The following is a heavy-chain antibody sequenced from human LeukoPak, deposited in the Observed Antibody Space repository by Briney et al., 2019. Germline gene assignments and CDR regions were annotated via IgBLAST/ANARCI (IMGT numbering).Heavy chain of an antibody. CDR1: GFTFSSYS. CDR2: ISSSGSTI. CDR3: ARATAGFLEWLSLDY. J-gene: IGHJ4*02. Sequence: GGSLRLSCAASGFTFSSYSMNWVRQAPGKGLEWVSYISSSGSTIYYADSVKGRFTISRDNAKNSLYLQMNSLRAEDTAVYYCARATAGFLEWLSLDYWGQGTVVTVSS. D-gene: IGHD3-3*01. V-gene: IGHV3-48*04.